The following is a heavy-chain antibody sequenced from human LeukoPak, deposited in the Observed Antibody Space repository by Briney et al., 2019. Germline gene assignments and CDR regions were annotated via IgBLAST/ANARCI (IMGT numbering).Heavy chain of an antibody. CDR2: IKQDGSEE. D-gene: IGHD3-16*02. V-gene: IGHV3-7*04. J-gene: IGHJ4*02. CDR3: ARVRGSYRYAFDY. Sequence: GGSLRLSCAASGFTFSSYWMSWVRRAPGKGLEWVASIKQDGSEEYYVDSVKGRFTISRDNAENSLYLQMNSLRAEDTAVYYCARVRGSYRYAFDYWGQGTLLTVSS. CDR1: GFTFSSYW.